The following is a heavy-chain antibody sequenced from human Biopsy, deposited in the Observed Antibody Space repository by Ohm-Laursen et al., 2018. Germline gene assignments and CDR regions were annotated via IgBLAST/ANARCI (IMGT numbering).Heavy chain of an antibody. Sequence: TLSLTCTVSGDSISTYYWNWIRQTPGKGLEWIGYIHYTGHIRINPSLNSRATISVDTSKDQFSLKLSSLTAADTAIYYCARNRVDVVKVTTIGWNFDLWGRGTLVPVS. CDR1: GDSISTYY. CDR2: IHYTGHI. V-gene: IGHV4-59*08. CDR3: ARNRVDVVKVTTIGWNFDL. D-gene: IGHD5-12*01. J-gene: IGHJ2*01.